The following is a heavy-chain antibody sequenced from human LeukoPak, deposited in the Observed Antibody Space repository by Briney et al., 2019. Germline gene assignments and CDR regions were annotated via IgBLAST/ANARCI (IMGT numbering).Heavy chain of an antibody. CDR1: GGTFSSYA. V-gene: IGHV1-69*05. CDR3: ARGRSMVYAFNRFDP. D-gene: IGHD2-8*01. CDR2: IIPIFGTA. Sequence: SVKVSCKASGGTFSSYAISWVRQAPGQGLEWMGGIIPIFGTANYAQKFQGRVTITTDESTSTAYMELSSLRSEDTAVYYCARGRSMVYAFNRFDPWGQGTLVTVSS. J-gene: IGHJ5*02.